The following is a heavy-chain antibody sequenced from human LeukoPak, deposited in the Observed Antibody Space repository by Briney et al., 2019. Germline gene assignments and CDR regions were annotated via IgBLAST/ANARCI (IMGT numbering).Heavy chain of an antibody. Sequence: AETLSPTCAVYGGSFSGYYWGWIRQPPGKGRWWIGEINHSGSTNYNPSLKSRVTISVDTSKNQFFLKLGSVAAADAAVYYWAVAAATNDNNGFDIWGQGTMVTVSS. D-gene: IGHD2-2*01. V-gene: IGHV4-34*01. CDR2: INHSGST. CDR3: AVAAATNDNNGFDI. CDR1: GGSFSGYY. J-gene: IGHJ3*02.